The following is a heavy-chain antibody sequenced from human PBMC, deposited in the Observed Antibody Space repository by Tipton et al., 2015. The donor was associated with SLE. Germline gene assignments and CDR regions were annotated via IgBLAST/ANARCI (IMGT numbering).Heavy chain of an antibody. J-gene: IGHJ4*02. Sequence: TLSLTCTVSGGSISSGSFYWSWIRQSPGKGLEYIGHVYYLGATNYSPSFESRVTMSVDTSKNQFSLKLSSVTAADTAVYFCARADRGNCRNSDCYIFDYWGQGTPVTVSS. CDR2: VYYLGAT. D-gene: IGHD2-21*01. CDR1: GGSISSGSFY. CDR3: ARADRGNCRNSDCYIFDY. V-gene: IGHV4-61*09.